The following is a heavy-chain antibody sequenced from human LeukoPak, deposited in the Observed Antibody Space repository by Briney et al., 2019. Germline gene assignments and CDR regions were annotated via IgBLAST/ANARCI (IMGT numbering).Heavy chain of an antibody. J-gene: IGHJ5*02. D-gene: IGHD3-16*02. V-gene: IGHV4-61*02. Sequence: SQTLSLTCTVSGGSISSGSYYWGWIRQPAGTGLEWLGRIYTSGSTNYNPSLKSRVTISVDTSKNQFSLKLSSVTAADTAVYYCARADYVWGSYRPEGNWFDPWGQGTLVTVSS. CDR2: IYTSGST. CDR1: GGSISSGSYY. CDR3: ARADYVWGSYRPEGNWFDP.